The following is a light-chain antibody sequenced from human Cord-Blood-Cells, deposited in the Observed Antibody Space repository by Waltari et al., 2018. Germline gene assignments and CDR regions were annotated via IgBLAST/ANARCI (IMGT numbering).Light chain of an antibody. CDR1: QGISSY. Sequence: IQLTPSPSFLSASVGDRVTITCRASQGISSYLAWYQQKPGKAPKLLIYAASTLQSGVPSRFSGSGSGTEFTLTISSLQPEDFATYYCQQLNSYPQLTFGGGTKVEIK. J-gene: IGKJ4*01. CDR3: QQLNSYPQLT. V-gene: IGKV1-9*01. CDR2: AAS.